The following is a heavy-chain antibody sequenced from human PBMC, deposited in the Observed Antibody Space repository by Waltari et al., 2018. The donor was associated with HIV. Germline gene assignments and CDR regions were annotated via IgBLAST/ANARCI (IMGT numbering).Heavy chain of an antibody. D-gene: IGHD4-4*01. CDR3: ARPYDYSNSYGMDV. J-gene: IGHJ6*02. Sequence: EVQLVQSGAGGKKPGESLKVSCKGSGESFASFWVGWVRQTPGKGLEWMGIIYPGDSDTRYSPSFQGQVTISADKSINTAYLQWSSLKASDTAMYYCARPYDYSNSYGMDVWGQGTTVTVSS. CDR2: IYPGDSDT. V-gene: IGHV5-51*01. CDR1: GESFASFW.